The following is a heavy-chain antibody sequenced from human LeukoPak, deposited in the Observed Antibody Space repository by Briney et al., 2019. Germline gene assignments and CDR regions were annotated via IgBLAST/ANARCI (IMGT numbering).Heavy chain of an antibody. J-gene: IGHJ4*02. Sequence: GASVKVSCKASGGTFSSYAISWVRQAPGQGLEWMGWINPNSGGTNYAQKFQGRVTMTRDTSISTAYMELSRLRSDDTAVYYCARSSRYYYDSSGYPDYWGQGTLVTVSS. CDR2: INPNSGGT. D-gene: IGHD3-22*01. CDR3: ARSSRYYYDSSGYPDY. V-gene: IGHV1-2*02. CDR1: GGTFSSYA.